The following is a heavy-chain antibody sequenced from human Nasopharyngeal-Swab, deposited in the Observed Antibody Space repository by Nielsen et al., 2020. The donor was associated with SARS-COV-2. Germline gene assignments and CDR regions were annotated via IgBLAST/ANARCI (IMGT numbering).Heavy chain of an antibody. Sequence: VRQAPGKGLEWVANIKQDGSEKYYVDSVKGRFTISRDNAKNSLYLQMNSLRAEDTAVYYCARDDYGDYYYYMDVWGKGTTVPSP. J-gene: IGHJ6*03. D-gene: IGHD4-17*01. CDR3: ARDDYGDYYYYMDV. V-gene: IGHV3-7*01. CDR2: IKQDGSEK.